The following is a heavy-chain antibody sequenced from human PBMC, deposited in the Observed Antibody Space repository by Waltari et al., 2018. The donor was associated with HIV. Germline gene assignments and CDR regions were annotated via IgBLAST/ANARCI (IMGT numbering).Heavy chain of an antibody. V-gene: IGHV3-9*01. Sequence: EVQLVESGGGLVQPDRSLRLSCAASGFTFDDYAMHWVRQTPVKGLEWVSGISWNSGSIGYADSVKCLFTISRDNAKNSLYLQMNSLRAEDTALYYCAKETYYYGSGIYYYYYYG. CDR2: ISWNSGSI. D-gene: IGHD3-10*01. CDR3: AKETYYYGSGIYYYYYYG. CDR1: GFTFDDYA. J-gene: IGHJ6*01.